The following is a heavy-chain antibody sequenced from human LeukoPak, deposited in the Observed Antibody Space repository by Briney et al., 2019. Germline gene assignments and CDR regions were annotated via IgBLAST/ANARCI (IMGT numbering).Heavy chain of an antibody. D-gene: IGHD6-13*01. Sequence: GRSLRLSCAASGFTFEDYAMHWVRQAPGKGLEWVSGISWNSGSIGYADSVKGRFTISRDNAKNSLYLQMNSLRAEDTALYYCAKDEGYSSSWYLAYWGQGTLVTVSS. CDR1: GFTFEDYA. V-gene: IGHV3-9*01. J-gene: IGHJ4*02. CDR2: ISWNSGSI. CDR3: AKDEGYSSSWYLAY.